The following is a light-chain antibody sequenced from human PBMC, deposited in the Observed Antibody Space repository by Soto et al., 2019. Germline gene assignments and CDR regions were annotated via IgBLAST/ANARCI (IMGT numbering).Light chain of an antibody. CDR1: QSVSSR. J-gene: IGKJ1*01. CDR3: RHYNNWTPET. CDR2: DAS. V-gene: IGKV3-15*01. Sequence: EIVMTQSPATLSVSPGERATLSCRASQSVSSRLAGYQQKRGQAPRLLIYDASTRATGIPARFSGSGSGTEFNLTISRLQSEDFAIYYCRHYNNWTPETFGQGTKVDIK.